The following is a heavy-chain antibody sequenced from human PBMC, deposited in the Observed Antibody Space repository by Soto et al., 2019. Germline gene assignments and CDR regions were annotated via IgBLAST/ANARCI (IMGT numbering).Heavy chain of an antibody. V-gene: IGHV3-33*01. J-gene: IGHJ4*02. D-gene: IGHD3-3*01. CDR1: GFTFSSYG. Sequence: GGSLRLSCAASGFTFSSYGMHWVRQAPGKGLEWVAVIWYDGSNKYYADSVKGRFTISRDNSKNTLYLQMNSLRAEDTAVYYCARDRDYDFWSGYPRNLEYWGQGTLVTVSS. CDR3: ARDRDYDFWSGYPRNLEY. CDR2: IWYDGSNK.